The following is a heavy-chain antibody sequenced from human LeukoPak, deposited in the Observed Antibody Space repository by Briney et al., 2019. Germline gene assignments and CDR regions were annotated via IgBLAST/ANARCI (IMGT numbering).Heavy chain of an antibody. J-gene: IGHJ5*02. V-gene: IGHV1-24*01. D-gene: IGHD3-10*01. Sequence: ASLKVSCKVSGYTLTELSMHWVRQAPGKRLEWMGGFDPEDDETIYAQKFQGRVTMTEDTSTDTAYMELSSLRSEDTAVYYCATGRGTMVRGVIRGVWFDPWGQGTLVTVSS. CDR3: ATGRGTMVRGVIRGVWFDP. CDR2: FDPEDDET. CDR1: GYTLTELS.